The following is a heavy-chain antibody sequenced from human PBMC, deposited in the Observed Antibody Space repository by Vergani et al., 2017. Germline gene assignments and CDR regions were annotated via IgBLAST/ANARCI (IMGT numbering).Heavy chain of an antibody. V-gene: IGHV1-18*01. D-gene: IGHD1-20*01. J-gene: IGHJ5*02. CDR3: GRVREDNWNDVLDWFDP. Sequence: QVQLVQSGAEVKKPGASVKVSCKASGYTFTNYGISWVRQAPGQGLEWMGWISAYNGNTKIAQKLQGIVTMTTDTSTSTAYLELRSLRSADTAVYYCGRVREDNWNDVLDWFDPWGQGTLVTVSS. CDR2: ISAYNGNT. CDR1: GYTFTNYG.